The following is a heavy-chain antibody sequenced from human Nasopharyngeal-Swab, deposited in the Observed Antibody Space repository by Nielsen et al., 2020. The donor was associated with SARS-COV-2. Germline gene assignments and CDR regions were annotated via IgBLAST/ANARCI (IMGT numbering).Heavy chain of an antibody. V-gene: IGHV4-34*01. CDR1: GGSFSGYY. CDR2: INHSGST. J-gene: IGHJ4*02. Sequence: SETLSLTYAVYGGSFSGYYWSWIRQPPGKGLEWIGEINHSGSTNYNPSLKSRVTISVDTSKNQFSLKLSSVTAADTAVYYCARSQKGYYYDSSGYFYWGQGTLVTVSS. CDR3: ARSQKGYYYDSSGYFY. D-gene: IGHD3-22*01.